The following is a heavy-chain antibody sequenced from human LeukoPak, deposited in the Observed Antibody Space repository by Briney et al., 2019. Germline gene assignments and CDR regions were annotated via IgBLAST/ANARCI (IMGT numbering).Heavy chain of an antibody. Sequence: SETLSLTCIVSGDSISSTSYYWAWIRQPPGKGLGWIGMIFYSGSAYYTPSLRGRVTLSVDTSRNQFSLKLSSVTAADTAVYYCARGGALLEWPFDYWGQGTLVTVSS. CDR2: IFYSGSA. J-gene: IGHJ4*02. D-gene: IGHD3-3*01. V-gene: IGHV4-39*01. CDR1: GDSISSTSYY. CDR3: ARGGALLEWPFDY.